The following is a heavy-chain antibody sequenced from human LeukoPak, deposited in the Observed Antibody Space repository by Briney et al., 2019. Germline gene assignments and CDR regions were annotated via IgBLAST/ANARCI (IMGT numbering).Heavy chain of an antibody. CDR2: ISGSGGST. Sequence: GGSLILSCAASGFTFSSYAMSWVRQAPGKGLEWASAISGSGGSTYYADSVKGRFTISRDNSKNTLYLQMNSLRAEDTAVYYCAKDLDSSGTRYYFDYWGQGTLVTVSP. CDR3: AKDLDSSGTRYYFDY. V-gene: IGHV3-23*01. J-gene: IGHJ4*02. CDR1: GFTFSSYA. D-gene: IGHD3-22*01.